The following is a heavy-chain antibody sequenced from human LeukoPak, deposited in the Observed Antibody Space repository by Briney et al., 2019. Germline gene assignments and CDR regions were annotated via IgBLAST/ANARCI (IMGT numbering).Heavy chain of an antibody. J-gene: IGHJ3*02. D-gene: IGHD2-8*01. CDR3: ATNSMLYAFDI. CDR1: GYTHTELS. Sequence: ASVKVSCKVSGYTHTELSMHWVRQAPGKGLEWMGGFDPEDGEIIYAQKFQGRVTMTEDTSTDTAYMELSSLRSEDTAVYYCATNSMLYAFDIWGQGTMVTVSS. CDR2: FDPEDGEI. V-gene: IGHV1-24*01.